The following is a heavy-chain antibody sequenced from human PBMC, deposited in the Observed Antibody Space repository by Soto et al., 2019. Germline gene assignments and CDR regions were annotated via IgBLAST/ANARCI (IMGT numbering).Heavy chain of an antibody. V-gene: IGHV3-53*01. CDR3: ARFFFYDGTSYYYYFDS. CDR1: GFTVSSTY. Sequence: GGSLRLSCAVSGFTVSSTYMSWVRQAPGKGLEWVSVIYSGGTTHYADSVRGRFGTSRDNSKNTLYLQMSSLRAEDTAMYYCARFFFYDGTSYYYYFDSRGQGPPVTVP. D-gene: IGHD3-22*01. CDR2: IYSGGTT. J-gene: IGHJ4*02.